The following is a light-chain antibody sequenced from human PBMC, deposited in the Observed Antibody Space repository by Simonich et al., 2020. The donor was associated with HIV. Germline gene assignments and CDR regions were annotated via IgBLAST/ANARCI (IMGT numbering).Light chain of an antibody. Sequence: QSSLTQPSSGFGSPGQSITISCTGTRRDVGGFNNVSGYQQHPGKAPKLMIYDFSDRPSGVSNRFSGSKSGNTASLTISGLQAEDEADYYCSSYTSSSTVVFGGGTKLTVL. CDR3: SSYTSSSTVV. CDR2: DFS. V-gene: IGLV2-14*03. CDR1: RRDVGGFNN. J-gene: IGLJ2*01.